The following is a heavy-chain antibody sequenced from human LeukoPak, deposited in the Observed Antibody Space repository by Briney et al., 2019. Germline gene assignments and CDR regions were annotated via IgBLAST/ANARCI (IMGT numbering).Heavy chain of an antibody. J-gene: IGHJ5*02. V-gene: IGHV3-23*01. Sequence: GGSLRLSCAASGFTFSSYAMTWVRQAPGKGLEWVSGISGSGGSTYYADSVRGRFTISRDNSKNTLYLQMNSLRAEDTAVYYCAKDPRVQSNWFDPWGQGTLVTVSS. CDR1: GFTFSSYA. CDR2: ISGSGGST. D-gene: IGHD3-3*01. CDR3: AKDPRVQSNWFDP.